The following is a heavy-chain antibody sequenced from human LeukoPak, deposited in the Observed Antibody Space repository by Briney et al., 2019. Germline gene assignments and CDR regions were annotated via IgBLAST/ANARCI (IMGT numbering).Heavy chain of an antibody. J-gene: IGHJ5*02. Sequence: SETLSLTCTVSGGSISSSSYYWVWIRQPPGKGLEWIGSIYYSWSTYYNPSLKSRVTISVDTSKNQFSLKLSSVTAADTAMYYCARQPSYCSGGSCYHPWFDPWGQGTLVTVSS. CDR3: ARQPSYCSGGSCYHPWFDP. CDR1: GGSISSSSYY. V-gene: IGHV4-39*01. CDR2: IYYSWST. D-gene: IGHD2-15*01.